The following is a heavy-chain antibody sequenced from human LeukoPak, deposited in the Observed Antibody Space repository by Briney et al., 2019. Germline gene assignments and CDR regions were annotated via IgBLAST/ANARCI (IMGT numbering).Heavy chain of an antibody. CDR2: ISGSGGST. V-gene: IGHV3-23*01. Sequence: GGSLRLSCAASGFTFSSYAMSWVRQAPGKGLEWVSAISGSGGSTYCADSVKGRFTISRDNSKNTLYLQMNSLRAEDTAVYYCAKNTPATMIVVVITYFDYWGRGTLVTVSS. CDR1: GFTFSSYA. CDR3: AKNTPATMIVVVITYFDY. D-gene: IGHD3-22*01. J-gene: IGHJ4*02.